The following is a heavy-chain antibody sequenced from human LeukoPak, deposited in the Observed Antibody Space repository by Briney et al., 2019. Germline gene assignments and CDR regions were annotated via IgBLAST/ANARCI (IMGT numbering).Heavy chain of an antibody. D-gene: IGHD3-22*01. V-gene: IGHV4-4*02. CDR1: GGSISSTNW. CDR3: ARDYYDSSGFAGADAFDI. Sequence: SETLSLTCAVSGGSISSTNWWNWVRPPPGKGLEWIGEIYDNGSTNYNPSLKSRVTISVDKSKNQFSLKLSSVTAADTAVYYCARDYYDSSGFAGADAFDIWGQGTMVTVSS. CDR2: IYDNGST. J-gene: IGHJ3*02.